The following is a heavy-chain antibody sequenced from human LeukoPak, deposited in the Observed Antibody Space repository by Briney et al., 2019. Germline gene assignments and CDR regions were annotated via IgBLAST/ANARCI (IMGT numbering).Heavy chain of an antibody. CDR3: ARDHYYYDSSGYFDY. CDR1: GFTFSSYW. J-gene: IGHJ4*02. CDR2: IKQDGSEK. Sequence: AGGSLRLSCAASGFTFSSYWMSWVRQAPGKGLEWVANIKQDGSEKYYVDSVKGRFTISRDNAENSLYLQMNSLRAEDTAVYYCARDHYYYDSSGYFDYWGQGTLVTVSS. V-gene: IGHV3-7*01. D-gene: IGHD3-22*01.